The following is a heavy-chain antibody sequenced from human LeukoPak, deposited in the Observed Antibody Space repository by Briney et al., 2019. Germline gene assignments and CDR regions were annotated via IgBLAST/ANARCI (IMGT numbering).Heavy chain of an antibody. CDR3: AKAGSSWPYYYYYGMDV. D-gene: IGHD6-13*01. V-gene: IGHV3-23*01. J-gene: IGHJ6*02. CDR1: GFTFSSYA. Sequence: GGSLRLSCAASGFTFSSYAMSWVRQAPGKGLEWVSAIIGSGGSTYYADSVKGRFTISRDNSKNTLYLQMNSLRAEDTAVYYCAKAGSSWPYYYYYGMDVWGQGTTVTVSS. CDR2: IIGSGGST.